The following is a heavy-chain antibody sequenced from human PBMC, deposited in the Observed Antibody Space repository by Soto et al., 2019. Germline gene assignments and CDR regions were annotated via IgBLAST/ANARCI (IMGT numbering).Heavy chain of an antibody. Sequence: QVQLQESGPGLVNPSETLSLNCTVSGDSINNYYWNWIRQPPGKGLEWFGYVSYIGSTNYNPTLESGATISVDTSKIQFSLRLSSVTAADTAVYFCARGYCCGVICYLYDFDYWGQGTLVTVSS. CDR1: GDSINNYY. D-gene: IGHD2-15*01. V-gene: IGHV4-59*12. CDR3: ARGYCCGVICYLYDFDY. J-gene: IGHJ4*02. CDR2: VSYIGST.